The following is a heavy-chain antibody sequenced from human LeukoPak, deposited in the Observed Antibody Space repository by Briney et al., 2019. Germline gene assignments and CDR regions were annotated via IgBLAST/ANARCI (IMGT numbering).Heavy chain of an antibody. CDR1: GGSINSYY. V-gene: IGHV4-4*07. D-gene: IGHD5-24*01. J-gene: IGHJ4*02. CDR3: ARELSPSRAHDY. Sequence: SETLSLTCTVSGGSINSYYWTWIRQSAEKGLEWIGRISTGGTTNYNPSLTSRITMSVDTSKNHFSLNLTSVTAADTAVYYCARELSPSRAHDYWGQGTLVTVSS. CDR2: ISTGGTT.